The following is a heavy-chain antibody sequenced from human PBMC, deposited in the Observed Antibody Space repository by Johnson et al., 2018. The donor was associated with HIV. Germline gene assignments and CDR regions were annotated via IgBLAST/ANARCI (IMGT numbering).Heavy chain of an antibody. D-gene: IGHD5-18*01. CDR3: ARLPSGYSRDDLDI. Sequence: MLLVESGGGLAQPGGSLRLSCAASGITVSSNYMSWVRQAPGKGLEWVSVIFTVGDVYYADSVKGRFTISRDNSKNFLYLQMNSLRPEDTAVYYCARLPSGYSRDDLDIWGQGTMVTVSS. V-gene: IGHV3-66*02. CDR2: IFTVGDV. J-gene: IGHJ3*02. CDR1: GITVSSNY.